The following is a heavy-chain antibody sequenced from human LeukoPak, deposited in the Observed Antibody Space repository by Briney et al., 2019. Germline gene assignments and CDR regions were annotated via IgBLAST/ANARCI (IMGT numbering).Heavy chain of an antibody. CDR1: GFAFNSYA. D-gene: IGHD6-13*01. V-gene: IGHV3-23*01. J-gene: IGHJ4*02. Sequence: PGGSLRLSCAVSGFAFNSYAMTWVRQAPGKGLEWVSTISGDTGTTYFADSVKGRFTISRDNSKNTLYLQMNSLRAEDTAVYYCAKVGSSTWYMYYFDYWGQGALVTVSS. CDR3: AKVGSSTWYMYYFDY. CDR2: ISGDTGTT.